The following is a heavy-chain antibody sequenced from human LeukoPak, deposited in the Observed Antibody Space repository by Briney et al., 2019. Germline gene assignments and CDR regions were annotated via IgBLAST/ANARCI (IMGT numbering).Heavy chain of an antibody. CDR3: ARDNSILTGYVHDY. CDR1: GFTFSSYW. V-gene: IGHV3-7*01. Sequence: GGSLRLSCAASGFTFSSYWMSWARQAPGKGLEWVANIKQDGSEKYYVDSVKGRFTISRDNAKNSLYLQMNSLRAEDTAVYYCARDNSILTGYVHDYWGQGTLVTVSS. CDR2: IKQDGSEK. J-gene: IGHJ4*02. D-gene: IGHD3-9*01.